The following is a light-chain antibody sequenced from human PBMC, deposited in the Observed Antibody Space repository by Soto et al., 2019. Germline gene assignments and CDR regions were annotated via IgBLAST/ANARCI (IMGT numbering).Light chain of an antibody. Sequence: GERATVSCRASQGVSSYLAWYQQQPGQAPRLLIYDASNRATGIQARCSGMGSGKDFNHTISSLCLEDFAGYYSHYPRHWPALSLPCGKGTRLEIK. V-gene: IGKV3-11*01. J-gene: IGKJ5*01. CDR3: HYPRHWPALSLP. CDR1: QGVSSY. CDR2: DAS.